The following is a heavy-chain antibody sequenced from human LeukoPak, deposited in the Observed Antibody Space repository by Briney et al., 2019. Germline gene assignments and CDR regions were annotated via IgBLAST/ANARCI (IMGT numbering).Heavy chain of an antibody. CDR1: GFTFSSYS. J-gene: IGHJ4*02. V-gene: IGHV3-21*01. CDR3: AIIAAAGTESSMFDY. D-gene: IGHD6-13*01. Sequence: GRSLRLSCAASGFTFSSYSMNWVRQAPGKGLEWVSSISSSSSYIYYADSVKGRFTISRDNAKNSLYLQMNSLRAEDTAVYYCAIIAAAGTESSMFDYWGQGTLVTVSS. CDR2: ISSSSSYI.